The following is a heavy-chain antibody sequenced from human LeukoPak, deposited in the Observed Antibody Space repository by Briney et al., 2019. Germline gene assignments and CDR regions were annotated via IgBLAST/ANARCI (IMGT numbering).Heavy chain of an antibody. CDR1: GFTVSSNY. J-gene: IGHJ4*02. D-gene: IGHD2-8*01. CDR3: AGVVRNYFDY. V-gene: IGHV3-53*01. Sequence: GGSLRLSCAASGFTVSSNYMSWVRQAPGKGLELVSVIYSGGSTYYADSVRGRFTISRDNAKNTLYHHMNSRRAEDKAVYYCAGVVRNYFDYWGQGTLVTVSS. CDR2: IYSGGST.